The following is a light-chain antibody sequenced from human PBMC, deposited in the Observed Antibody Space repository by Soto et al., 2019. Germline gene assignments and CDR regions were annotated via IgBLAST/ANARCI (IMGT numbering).Light chain of an antibody. CDR3: HQYAHSPLT. V-gene: IGKV3-20*01. J-gene: IGKJ4*02. CDR2: DAS. Sequence: EIVLTQSPGTLSLSPGERATLSCRASQSVTYDYLAWFQQKVGQAPRLLIYDASDRATGIPDRFSGSGSGTDFTLTINRLEPEDFAVYYCHQYAHSPLTFGRGTKVEIK. CDR1: QSVTYDY.